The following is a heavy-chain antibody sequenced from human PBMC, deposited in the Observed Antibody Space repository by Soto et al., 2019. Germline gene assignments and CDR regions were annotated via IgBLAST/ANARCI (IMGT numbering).Heavy chain of an antibody. D-gene: IGHD1-26*01. J-gene: IGHJ3*02. V-gene: IGHV1-8*02. CDR1: GYTFTSYG. CDR2: MNPNSGNT. CDR3: ARPRVLGGSYYGAFDI. Sequence: ASVKVSCKASGYTFTSYGINWVRQATRQGLEWMGWMNPNSGNTGYAQKLQGRVTMTRNTSISTAYMELSSLRSEDTAVYYCARPRVLGGSYYGAFDIWGQGTTVTVSS.